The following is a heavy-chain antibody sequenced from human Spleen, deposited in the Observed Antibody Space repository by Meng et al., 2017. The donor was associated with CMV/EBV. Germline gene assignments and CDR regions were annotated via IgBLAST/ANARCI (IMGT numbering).Heavy chain of an antibody. Sequence: GESLKISCAASGFTFSSYWMSWVRQAPGKGLEWVSYISSSSNTIYYADSVKGRFTISRDNAKNSLYLQMHRLRAEDTAVYYCARGAGPFDYWGHGTLVTVSS. CDR3: ARGAGPFDY. V-gene: IGHV3-48*04. J-gene: IGHJ4*01. D-gene: IGHD6-19*01. CDR2: ISSSSNTI. CDR1: GFTFSSYW.